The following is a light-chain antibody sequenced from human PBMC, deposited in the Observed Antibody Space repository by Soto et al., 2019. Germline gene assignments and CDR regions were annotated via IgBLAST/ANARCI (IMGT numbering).Light chain of an antibody. Sequence: QSFLSQPPSASGSPGQSVAISCTGTSSDVGGYNYLYWYQQHPGKDPKLMIYEVNKRPSGLPDRFSGSKSGNTASLTVSGLQAEDEADYYCSSYAGXSNVLGTGTKVXV. J-gene: IGLJ1*01. CDR1: SSDVGGYNY. V-gene: IGLV2-8*01. CDR3: SSYAGXSNV. CDR2: EVN.